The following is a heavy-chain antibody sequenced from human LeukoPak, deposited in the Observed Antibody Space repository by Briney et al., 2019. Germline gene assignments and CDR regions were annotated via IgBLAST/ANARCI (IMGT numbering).Heavy chain of an antibody. Sequence: GESLKISCKGSGYSFTSYWIGWVRQMPGKGLEWMGIIYPGDSDTRYSPSLQGQVTISADKSISTAYLQWSSLKASDTAMYYCARRSLKDTAMARDAFDIWGQGTMVTVSS. V-gene: IGHV5-51*01. D-gene: IGHD5-18*01. J-gene: IGHJ3*02. CDR3: ARRSLKDTAMARDAFDI. CDR1: GYSFTSYW. CDR2: IYPGDSDT.